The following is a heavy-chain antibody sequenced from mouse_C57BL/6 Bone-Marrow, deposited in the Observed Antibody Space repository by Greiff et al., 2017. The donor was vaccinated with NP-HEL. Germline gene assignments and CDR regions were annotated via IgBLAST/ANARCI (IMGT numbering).Heavy chain of an antibody. Sequence: EVKLQESGGGLVQPGESLKLSCESNEYEFPSHDMSWVRKTPEKRLELVAAINSDGGSTYYPDTMERCFIISRDNTKKTLYLQMSSLRSEDTALYYCARQYDYPYYYAMDYWGQGTSVTVSS. CDR2: INSDGGST. CDR1: EYEFPSHD. D-gene: IGHD2-4*01. J-gene: IGHJ4*01. V-gene: IGHV5-2*01. CDR3: ARQYDYPYYYAMDY.